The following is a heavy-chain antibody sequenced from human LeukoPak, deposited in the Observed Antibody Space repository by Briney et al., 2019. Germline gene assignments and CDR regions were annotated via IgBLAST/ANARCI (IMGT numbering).Heavy chain of an antibody. Sequence: SQTLSLTCTVSGGSISSGGHYWSWIRQPPGKGLEWIGYIYHSGSTYYNPSLKSRVTISVDRSKNQFSLKLSSVTAADTAVYYCARAPTGVLLDIWGQGTMVTVSS. CDR3: ARAPTGVLLDI. CDR1: GGSISSGGHY. J-gene: IGHJ3*02. CDR2: IYHSGST. D-gene: IGHD2-15*01. V-gene: IGHV4-30-2*01.